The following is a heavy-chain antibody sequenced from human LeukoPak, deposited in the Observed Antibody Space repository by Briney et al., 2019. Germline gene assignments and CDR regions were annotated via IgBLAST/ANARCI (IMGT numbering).Heavy chain of an antibody. Sequence: GGSLRLSCAASGFTFDDYAMHWVRQAPGKGLEWVSGISGNSGSIGYADSVKGRFTISRDNAKNSLYLQMNSLRAEDTALYYCAKGTDILTGVYWYFDLWGRGTLVTVSS. V-gene: IGHV3-9*01. CDR2: ISGNSGSI. J-gene: IGHJ2*01. D-gene: IGHD3-9*01. CDR1: GFTFDDYA. CDR3: AKGTDILTGVYWYFDL.